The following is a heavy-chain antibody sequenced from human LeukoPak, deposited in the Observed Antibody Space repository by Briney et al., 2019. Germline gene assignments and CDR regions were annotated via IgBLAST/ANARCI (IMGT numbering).Heavy chain of an antibody. J-gene: IGHJ6*03. CDR2: ISYDGSNK. CDR1: GFTFSSYG. Sequence: PGRSLRLSCAASGFTFSSYGMHWVRQAPGKGLEWVAVISYDGSNKYYADSVKGRFTISRDNSRNTLYLQMNSLRAEDTAVYYCAKDGAESGWYYYYYMDVWGKGTTVTVSS. V-gene: IGHV3-30*18. CDR3: AKDGAESGWYYYYYMDV. D-gene: IGHD6-19*01.